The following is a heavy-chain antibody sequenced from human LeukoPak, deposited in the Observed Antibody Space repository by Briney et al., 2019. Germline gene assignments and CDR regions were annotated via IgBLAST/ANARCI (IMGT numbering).Heavy chain of an antibody. V-gene: IGHV1-2*02. CDR3: ARDRVTMVRGVIITPR. Sequence: ASVKVSCNASGYTFTGYDMHWVRQAPGQGLEWMGWINPNSGGTNYAQKFQGRVTMTRDTSISTAYMELSRLRSDDTAVYYCARDRVTMVRGVIITPRWGQGTLVAVSS. J-gene: IGHJ4*02. CDR1: GYTFTGYD. CDR2: INPNSGGT. D-gene: IGHD3-10*01.